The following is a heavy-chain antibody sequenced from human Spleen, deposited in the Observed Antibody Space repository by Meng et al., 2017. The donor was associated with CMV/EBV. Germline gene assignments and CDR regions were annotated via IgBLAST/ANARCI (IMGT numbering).Heavy chain of an antibody. J-gene: IGHJ4*02. CDR3: ARTLYHYDSSGYYYSSVYYFDY. CDR1: NY. V-gene: IGHV3-53*01. Sequence: NYMSWVRQAPGKGLEWVSIIYSGGSTYYADSVKGRFTLSRDNSKNTLYLQMNSLRVEDTAVYYCARTLYHYDSSGYYYSSVYYFDYWGQGALVTVSS. CDR2: IYSGGST. D-gene: IGHD3-22*01.